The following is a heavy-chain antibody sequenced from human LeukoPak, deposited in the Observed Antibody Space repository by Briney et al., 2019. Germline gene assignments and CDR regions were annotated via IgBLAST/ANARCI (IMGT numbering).Heavy chain of an antibody. CDR2: INSDGSTT. D-gene: IGHD4-17*01. Sequence: PGGSLRLSCAASGFTFSSYWMHWVRQAPGKGLVWVSRINSDGSTTSYADSVKGRFTISRDNTKNSLYLQMDSLTADDTAVYFCACLRGPSDYWGQGTLVTVSS. V-gene: IGHV3-74*01. CDR3: ACLRGPSDY. J-gene: IGHJ4*02. CDR1: GFTFSSYW.